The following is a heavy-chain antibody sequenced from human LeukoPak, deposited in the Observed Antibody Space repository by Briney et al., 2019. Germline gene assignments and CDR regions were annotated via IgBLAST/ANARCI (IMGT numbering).Heavy chain of an antibody. Sequence: GGSLRLSCAASGFTFSNAWMSWVRQAPGKGLEWVAVVSYEGTIKYYTDSAKGRFTISKDNSDNIISLQMNNLTTQDTAVYYCAREKFDSWGQGTLVTVSP. CDR3: AREKFDS. CDR2: VSYEGTIK. J-gene: IGHJ5*01. CDR1: GFTFSNAW. V-gene: IGHV3-30*03.